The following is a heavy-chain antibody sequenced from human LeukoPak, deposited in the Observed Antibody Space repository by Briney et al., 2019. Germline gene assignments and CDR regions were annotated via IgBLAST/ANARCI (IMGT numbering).Heavy chain of an antibody. CDR3: ARDTLDDFWSGYYRDYYYYYMDV. V-gene: IGHV1-46*01. D-gene: IGHD3-3*01. J-gene: IGHJ6*03. CDR2: INPSGGST. Sequence: ASVKVSCKASGYRFTSYYMHWVRQAPGQGLEWMGIINPSGGSTSYAQKFQGRVTMTRDMSTSTVYMELSSLRSEDTAVYYCARDTLDDFWSGYYRDYYYYYMDVWGKGTTVTVSS. CDR1: GYRFTSYY.